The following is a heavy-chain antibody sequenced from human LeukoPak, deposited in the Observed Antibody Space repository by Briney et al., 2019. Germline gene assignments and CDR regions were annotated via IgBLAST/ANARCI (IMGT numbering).Heavy chain of an antibody. CDR2: INPNSAGGT. Sequence: ASVKVSCKASGYTFTDYYMHWVQQAPGQGLEWMGWINPNSAGGTSYAQKFQDRVTLTRDTSISTVYMELSRLRSDDTAVYYCARHPNLDYWGQGTLVIVSS. CDR3: ARHPNLDY. J-gene: IGHJ4*02. CDR1: GYTFTDYY. V-gene: IGHV1-2*02.